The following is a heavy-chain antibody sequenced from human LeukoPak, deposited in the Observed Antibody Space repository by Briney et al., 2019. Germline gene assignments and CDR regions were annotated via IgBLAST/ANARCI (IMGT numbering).Heavy chain of an antibody. CDR1: GFTFSSYA. CDR3: ARAGNLPYYDSWSGYYPFDY. V-gene: IGHV3-23*01. CDR2: ISGSGGST. D-gene: IGHD3-3*01. J-gene: IGHJ4*02. Sequence: GGSLRLSCAASGFTFSSYAMSWVRQAPGKGLEWVSAISGSGGSTYYADSVKGRFTISRDNSKNTLYVQMTSLRAEDTAVYFCARAGNLPYYDSWSGYYPFDYWGQGTLVTVSS.